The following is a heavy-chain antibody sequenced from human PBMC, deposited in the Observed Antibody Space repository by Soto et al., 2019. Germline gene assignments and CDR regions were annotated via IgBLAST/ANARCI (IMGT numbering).Heavy chain of an antibody. Sequence: EVQLVDSGGGLVQPGGSLRLSCVASGIPVSSNYMTWVRQAPGKGLEWVSVLHSGGDTYYANSVKGRFTISRHDSTNTVFLQMNSLTAEDTAVYYCARDGPYYYASRMDVWGQGTTVTVSS. J-gene: IGHJ6*02. CDR2: LHSGGDT. CDR3: ARDGPYYYASRMDV. CDR1: GIPVSSNY. D-gene: IGHD3-10*01. V-gene: IGHV3-53*04.